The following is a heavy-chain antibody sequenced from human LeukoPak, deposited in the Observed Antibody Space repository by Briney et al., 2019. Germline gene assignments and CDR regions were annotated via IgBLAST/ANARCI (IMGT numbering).Heavy chain of an antibody. V-gene: IGHV4-30-4*07. CDR3: ARPERGYFDY. J-gene: IGHJ4*02. CDR2: IYHSGTT. Sequence: SETLSLTCAVSGVSISRGGYAWNWIRQPPGKGLEWIAYIYHSGTTYYNPSLKSRATISVDTSKNQFSLKLSSVTAADTAVYYCARPERGYFDYWGQGTLVTVSS. CDR1: GVSISRGGYA. D-gene: IGHD1-14*01.